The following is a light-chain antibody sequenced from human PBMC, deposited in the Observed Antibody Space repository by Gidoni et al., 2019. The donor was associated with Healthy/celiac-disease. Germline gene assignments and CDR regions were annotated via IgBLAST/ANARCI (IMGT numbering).Light chain of an antibody. V-gene: IGKV1-5*03. CDR1: QSISSW. Sequence: DIQMTQSPSTLSASVGDRVTITCRASQSISSWLAWYQQKPGKAPKLLIYKASSLESGVPSRFSGSGSGTEFTLTISSLQPDDFATYYCQQYNSYPFTFGQGTRLEIK. CDR3: QQYNSYPFT. CDR2: KAS. J-gene: IGKJ5*01.